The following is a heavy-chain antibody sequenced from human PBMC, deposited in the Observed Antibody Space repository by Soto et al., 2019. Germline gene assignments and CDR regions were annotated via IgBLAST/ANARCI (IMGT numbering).Heavy chain of an antibody. J-gene: IGHJ4*02. Sequence: QVQLVESGGGVVQPGRSLRLSCAASGFTFSSYAMHWVRQAPGKGLEWVAVISYDGSNKYYADSVKCRFTISRDNSKNTLYLQMNSLRAEDTAVYYCARDFDTSLDSSLDYWGQGTLVTVSS. V-gene: IGHV3-30-3*01. CDR1: GFTFSSYA. D-gene: IGHD6-19*01. CDR3: ARDFDTSLDSSLDY. CDR2: ISYDGSNK.